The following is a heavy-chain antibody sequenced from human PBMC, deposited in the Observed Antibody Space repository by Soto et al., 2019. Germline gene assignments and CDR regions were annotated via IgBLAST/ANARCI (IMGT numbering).Heavy chain of an antibody. CDR3: ARGVMGEELYYYYGMDV. D-gene: IGHD3-16*01. V-gene: IGHV4-59*01. CDR1: GGSISSSY. Sequence: PSETLSLTCTVSGGSISSSYWSWIRQPPGKGLEWLAYIYDDGSANYNPSLKSRATISLDMSKNQFSLKLTSVTAADTAVYYCARGVMGEELYYYYGMDVWGQGTTVTVSS. CDR2: IYDDGSA. J-gene: IGHJ6*02.